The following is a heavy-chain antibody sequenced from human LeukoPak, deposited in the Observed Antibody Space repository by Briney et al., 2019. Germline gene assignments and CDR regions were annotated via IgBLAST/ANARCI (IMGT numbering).Heavy chain of an antibody. CDR2: IKLDGSEK. J-gene: IGHJ4*02. Sequence: GGSLRLSCSASGFTFSTYWMSWVRQAPGKGLEWVANIKLDGSEKNYVDSVKGRFTISRDNTKNSLYLQMNSLRAEDTAVFYCARDQYDTWSRRGNFDSWGQGTLVIVSS. V-gene: IGHV3-7*03. D-gene: IGHD3-3*01. CDR3: ARDQYDTWSRRGNFDS. CDR1: GFTFSTYW.